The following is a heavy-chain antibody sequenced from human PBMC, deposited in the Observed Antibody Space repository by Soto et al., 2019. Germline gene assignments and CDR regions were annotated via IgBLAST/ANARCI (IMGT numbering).Heavy chain of an antibody. D-gene: IGHD2-15*01. J-gene: IGHJ4*02. Sequence: PGGSLRLSCAASGFTFSNYVMSWVRQAPGKGLEWVSSISGSGDNTYYADSVKGRFTISRDNSKNTLFLQMNSLRAEDTAVYYCAKQDQVVAAFSYFDYWGQGTLVTVSS. V-gene: IGHV3-23*01. CDR1: GFTFSNYV. CDR2: ISGSGDNT. CDR3: AKQDQVVAAFSYFDY.